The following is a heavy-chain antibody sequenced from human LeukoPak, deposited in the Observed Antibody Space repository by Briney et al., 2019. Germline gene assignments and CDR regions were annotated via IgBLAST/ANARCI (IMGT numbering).Heavy chain of an antibody. J-gene: IGHJ6*02. CDR1: GFTFSSYS. CDR3: ARADSSGDNYYYYGMDV. V-gene: IGHV3-21*01. CDR2: ISSSSSYI. Sequence: GGSLRLSCAASGFTFSSYSMNWVRQAPGKGLELVSSISSSSSYIYYADSVKGRFTITRDNAKNSLYLQMNSLRAEDTAVYYCARADSSGDNYYYYGMDVWGQGTTVTVSS. D-gene: IGHD3-22*01.